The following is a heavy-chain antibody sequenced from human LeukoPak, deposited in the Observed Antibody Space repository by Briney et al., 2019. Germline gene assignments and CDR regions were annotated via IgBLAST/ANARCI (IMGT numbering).Heavy chain of an antibody. D-gene: IGHD2-15*01. CDR1: GGSISSSNW. CDR3: ASGLLYCSGGSCYLSWFDP. J-gene: IGHJ5*02. V-gene: IGHV4-4*01. Sequence: PSGTLSLTCAVSGGSISSSNWWSWVRQPPGKGLEWIGEIYHSGSTNYNPSLKSRVTISVDKSKNQFSLKLSSVTAADTAVYCCASGLLYCSGGSCYLSWFDPWGQGTLVTVSS. CDR2: IYHSGST.